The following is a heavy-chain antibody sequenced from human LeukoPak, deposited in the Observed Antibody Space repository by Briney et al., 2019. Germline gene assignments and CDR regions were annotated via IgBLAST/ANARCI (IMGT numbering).Heavy chain of an antibody. J-gene: IGHJ6*03. CDR3: ARHAETGMMWPYYMDV. CDR1: GGSISSSSYY. V-gene: IGHV4-39*01. D-gene: IGHD3-10*01. CDR2: IYYSGST. Sequence: SETLSLTCTVSGGSISSSSYYWGWIRQPPGKGLEWIGSIYYSGSTYYNPSLKSRVTISVDTSKNQSSLKLSSVTAADTAVYYCARHAETGMMWPYYMDVWGKGTTVTVSS.